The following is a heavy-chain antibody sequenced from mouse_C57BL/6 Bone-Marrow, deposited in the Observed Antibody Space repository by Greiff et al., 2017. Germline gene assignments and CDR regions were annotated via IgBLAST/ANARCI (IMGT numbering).Heavy chain of an antibody. J-gene: IGHJ3*01. CDR2: IYPRSGNT. V-gene: IGHV1-81*01. D-gene: IGHD2-5*01. CDR1: GYTFTSYG. Sequence: VQLQESGAELARPGASVKLSCKASGYTFTSYGISWVKQRTGQGLEWIGEIYPRSGNTYYNEKFKGKATLTAAKSSSTAYMELRSLTSENSAVYFCARAYYSNYWFAYWGQGTLVTVSA. CDR3: ARAYYSNYWFAY.